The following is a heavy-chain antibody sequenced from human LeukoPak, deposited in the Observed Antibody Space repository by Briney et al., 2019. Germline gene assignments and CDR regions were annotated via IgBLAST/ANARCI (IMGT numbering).Heavy chain of an antibody. CDR1: GGSISSGDYY. J-gene: IGHJ4*02. CDR3: ARAETLTGTTSFDY. D-gene: IGHD1-20*01. CDR2: IYYSGST. Sequence: PSETLSLTCTVSGGSISSGDYYWSWIRQPPGKGLEWIGYIYYSGSTYYNPSLKSRVTISVDTSENQFSLKLSSVTAADTAVYYCARAETLTGTTSFDYWGQGTLVTVSS. V-gene: IGHV4-30-4*01.